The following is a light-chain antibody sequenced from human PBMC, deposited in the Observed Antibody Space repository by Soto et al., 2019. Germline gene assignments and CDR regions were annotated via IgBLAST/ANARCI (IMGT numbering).Light chain of an antibody. J-gene: IGLJ1*01. V-gene: IGLV2-14*01. CDR3: SSYTSSSVYV. Sequence: QSVLTQPASVSGSPGPSITISCTGTSSDVGGYNYVSWYQQHPGKAPKLMIYEVSNRPSGVSNRFSGSKSGNTASLTISGLQAEDEADYYCSSYTSSSVYVFGTGTKSPS. CDR1: SSDVGGYNY. CDR2: EVS.